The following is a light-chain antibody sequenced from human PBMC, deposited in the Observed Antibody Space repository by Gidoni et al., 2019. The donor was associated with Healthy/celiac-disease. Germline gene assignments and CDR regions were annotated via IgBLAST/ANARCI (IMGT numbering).Light chain of an antibody. Sequence: AIRRTQSPSSLSASTGDRVTITCRASQGISSYLAWYQQKPGKAPKLLIYAASILQSGVPSRFSGSGSGTDFTLTIRCLQSEDFATYYCQQYYSYPLTFGGGTKVEI. CDR3: QQYYSYPLT. J-gene: IGKJ4*01. CDR2: AAS. CDR1: QGISSY. V-gene: IGKV1-8*01.